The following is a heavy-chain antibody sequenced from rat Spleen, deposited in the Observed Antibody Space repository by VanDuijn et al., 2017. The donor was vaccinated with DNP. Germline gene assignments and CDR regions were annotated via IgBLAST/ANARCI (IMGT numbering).Heavy chain of an antibody. CDR3: TRSDYYDAPFAY. Sequence: IQLAQSGPELKKPGESVKISCKTSGYTFTDFAMHWVKEAPGKGLKWMGWINTYIGKPRYADDFKGRFVFSLEASASTANLQISSLKNEDTATYFCTRSDYYDAPFAYWGQGTLVTVSS. D-gene: IGHD1-12*01. V-gene: IGHV9-4*01. CDR2: INTYIGKP. J-gene: IGHJ3*01. CDR1: GYTFTDFA.